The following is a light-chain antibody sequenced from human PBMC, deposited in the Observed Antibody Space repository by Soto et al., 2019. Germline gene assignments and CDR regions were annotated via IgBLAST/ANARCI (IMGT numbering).Light chain of an antibody. J-gene: IGLJ2*01. CDR2: RDS. CDR1: NIGSKN. V-gene: IGLV3-9*01. Sequence: SYELTQPLSVSVALGQTARITCGGNNIGSKNVHWYQQKPGQAPVLVIYRDSNRPSGIPERFSGSKSGTSATLDITGLQTGDEADYYCGMWDSSLRLVVFGGGTKLTVL. CDR3: GMWDSSLRLVV.